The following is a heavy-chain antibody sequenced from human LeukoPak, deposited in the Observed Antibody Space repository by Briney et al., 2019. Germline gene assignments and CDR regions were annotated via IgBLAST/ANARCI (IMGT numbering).Heavy chain of an antibody. CDR2: IYPGDSDT. D-gene: IGHD3-10*01. V-gene: IGHV5-51*01. Sequence: TGESLKISCKGSGYSFTSYWIGWVRQMPGKGLEWMGIIYPGDSDTRYSPSFQGQVTISADKSISTAYLQWSSLKASDTAMYYCARSEGYYGSGSYARFDPWGQGTLVTVSS. J-gene: IGHJ5*02. CDR1: GYSFTSYW. CDR3: ARSEGYYGSGSYARFDP.